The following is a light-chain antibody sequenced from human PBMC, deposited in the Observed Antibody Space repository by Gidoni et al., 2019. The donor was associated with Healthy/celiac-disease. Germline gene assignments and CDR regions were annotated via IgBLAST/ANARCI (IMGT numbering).Light chain of an antibody. Sequence: IMMTQSPATLSVSPGERATLSCMASQSVSSNLAWYQQKPGQAPRLLIYGASTRATGIPARFSGSGSGTEFTLTISSLQSEDFAVYYCQQYNNWPMYTFXQXTKLEIK. J-gene: IGKJ2*01. V-gene: IGKV3-15*01. CDR3: QQYNNWPMYT. CDR2: GAS. CDR1: QSVSSN.